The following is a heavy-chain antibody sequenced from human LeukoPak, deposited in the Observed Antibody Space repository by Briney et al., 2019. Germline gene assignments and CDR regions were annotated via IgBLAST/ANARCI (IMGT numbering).Heavy chain of an antibody. V-gene: IGHV1-18*01. CDR2: VRVDNGNT. D-gene: IGHD4-23*01. J-gene: IGHJ3*02. Sequence: GSVRVSCEASGYTFTTYVITWVRQAPGQGLEGMAWVRVDNGNTNYAENLRGRVTMTRDTATSTAYKEVTRLRSNDPNVDYCAGGGYSAAADIWGQGTMVTVSS. CDR3: AGGGYSAAADI. CDR1: GYTFTTYV.